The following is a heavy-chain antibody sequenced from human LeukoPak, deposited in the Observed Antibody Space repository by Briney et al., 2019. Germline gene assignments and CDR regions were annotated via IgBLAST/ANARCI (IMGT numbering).Heavy chain of an antibody. CDR2: ISSDGSSA. CDR1: GFTFSTYW. J-gene: IGHJ4*02. CDR3: ASRYYVDF. D-gene: IGHD3-10*01. Sequence: GGSLRLSCAASGFTFSTYWMHWVRQGPGKGLVWVSRISSDGSSATYADSVKGRFTISRDNAKNTLYLQMNSLRAEDTAVYYCASRYYVDFWGLGTLVTVSS. V-gene: IGHV3-74*01.